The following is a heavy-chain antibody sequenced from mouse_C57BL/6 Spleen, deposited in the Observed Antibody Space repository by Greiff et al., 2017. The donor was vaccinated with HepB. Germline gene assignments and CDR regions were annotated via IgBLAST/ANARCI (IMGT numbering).Heavy chain of an antibody. CDR1: GYAFSSSW. J-gene: IGHJ4*01. CDR2: IYPGDGDT. Sequence: VQLQQSGPELVKPGASVKISCKASGYAFSSSWMNWVKQRPGKGLEWIGRIYPGDGDTNYNGKFKGKATLTADKSSSTAYMQLSSLTSEDSAVYFCAREGYYGSSYEYYYAMDYWGQGTSVTVSS. V-gene: IGHV1-82*01. D-gene: IGHD1-1*01. CDR3: AREGYYGSSYEYYYAMDY.